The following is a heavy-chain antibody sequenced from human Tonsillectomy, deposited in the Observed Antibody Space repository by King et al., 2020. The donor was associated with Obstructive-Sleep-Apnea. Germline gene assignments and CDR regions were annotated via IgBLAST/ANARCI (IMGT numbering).Heavy chain of an antibody. CDR1: GYTFTNYW. V-gene: IGHV5-51*01. Sequence: QLVQSGAEVRKPGESLKISCKGSGYTFTNYWIGWVRQMPGKSRECMGTIYPDDAYTRYSPSFHGQVTISSDKSIRTASLQWSSLKASDTAMYYCSRGMDYWGQGTLVTVSS. CDR2: IYPDDAYT. CDR3: SRGMDY. D-gene: IGHD1-14*01. J-gene: IGHJ4*02.